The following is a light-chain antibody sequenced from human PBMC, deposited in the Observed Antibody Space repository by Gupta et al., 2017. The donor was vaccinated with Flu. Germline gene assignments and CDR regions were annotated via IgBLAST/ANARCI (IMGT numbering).Light chain of an antibody. CDR2: AAS. CDR3: QQLTRYNV. J-gene: IGKJ4*01. V-gene: IGKV1-9*01. CDR1: QGISSY. Sequence: SPSFLSASVGDRVTITCRASQGISSYLAWYHQKPGKAPKLLIYAASKGQSGVPSTLNGSGSVTEFTLTSSSLLTEDFAPYYGQQLTRYNVFGRGTKVEIK.